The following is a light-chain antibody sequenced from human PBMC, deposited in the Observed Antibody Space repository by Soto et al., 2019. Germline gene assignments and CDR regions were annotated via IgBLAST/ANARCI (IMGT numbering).Light chain of an antibody. J-gene: IGKJ2*02. Sequence: DIQMTHSPSTLSASVGDRVTITCRASQSISSWLAWYQQKPGKAPKLLIYKASSLESGVPSRFSGSGSGTEFTLTISSLQPDDFATYYCQHSGTFGQGTKVDIK. V-gene: IGKV1-5*03. CDR2: KAS. CDR1: QSISSW. CDR3: QHSGT.